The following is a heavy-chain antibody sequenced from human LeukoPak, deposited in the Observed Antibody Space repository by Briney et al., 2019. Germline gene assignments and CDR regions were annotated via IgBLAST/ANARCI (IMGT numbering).Heavy chain of an antibody. J-gene: IGHJ4*02. V-gene: IGHV4-34*01. CDR2: INHSGST. Sequence: SETLSLTCTVSGGSISSYYWSWIRQPPGKGLEWIGEINHSGSTNYNPSLKSRVTISVDTSKNQFSLKLSSVTAADTAVYYCARVRAGDFDYWGQGTLVTVSS. CDR1: GGSISSYY. CDR3: ARVRAGDFDY. D-gene: IGHD6-19*01.